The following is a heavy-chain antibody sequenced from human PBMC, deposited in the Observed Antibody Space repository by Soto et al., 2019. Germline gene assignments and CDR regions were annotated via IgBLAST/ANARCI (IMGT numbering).Heavy chain of an antibody. D-gene: IGHD6-19*01. CDR3: ARDGYDSGWSSYAFDI. CDR1: GGSINTYF. V-gene: IGHV4-4*07. Sequence: KSSKTLSLTCTVSGGSINTYFWSWIRQPAGKGLEWIGRMYTSGSTNYNPSLKSRVTMSVDTSKNQFSLKLNSLTAADTAVYYCARDGYDSGWSSYAFDIWGQGTMVTVSS. J-gene: IGHJ3*02. CDR2: MYTSGST.